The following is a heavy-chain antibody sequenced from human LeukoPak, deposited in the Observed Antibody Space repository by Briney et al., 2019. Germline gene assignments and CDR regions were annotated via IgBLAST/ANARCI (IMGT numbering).Heavy chain of an antibody. Sequence: SETLSLTCTVSDGSISSYYWSWLRQPPGKGLEWIGYIYYSGSTNYNPSLKSRVTISVDTSKNQFSLKLSSVTAADTAVYYCARAARLVAATDNWFDPWGQGTLVTVSS. D-gene: IGHD2-15*01. CDR2: IYYSGST. V-gene: IGHV4-59*01. J-gene: IGHJ5*02. CDR3: ARAARLVAATDNWFDP. CDR1: DGSISSYY.